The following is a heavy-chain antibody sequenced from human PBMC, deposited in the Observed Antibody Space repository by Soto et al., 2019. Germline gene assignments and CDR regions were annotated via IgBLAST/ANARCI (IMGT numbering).Heavy chain of an antibody. CDR1: GYTFTGYY. V-gene: IGHV1-2*02. D-gene: IGHD3-10*01. Sequence: ASVTVSCKASGYTFTGYYMDWVRQAPGQGLEWMGWINPNSGGTNYAQKFQGRVTMTRDTSISTAYMELSRLRSDDTAVYYCARDSVLLWFGELPYWGQGTLVTVSS. J-gene: IGHJ4*02. CDR3: ARDSVLLWFGELPY. CDR2: INPNSGGT.